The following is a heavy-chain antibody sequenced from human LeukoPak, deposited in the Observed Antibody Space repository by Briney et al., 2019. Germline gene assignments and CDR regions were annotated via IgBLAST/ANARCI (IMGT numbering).Heavy chain of an antibody. J-gene: IGHJ4*02. V-gene: IGHV1-8*03. CDR2: MNPNSGNT. D-gene: IGHD3-3*01. Sequence: ASVKVSCKASGGTFSSYTISWVRQAPGQGLEWMGWMNPNSGNTGYAQKFQGRVTITRNTSISTAYMELSSLRSEDTAVYYCARDEYLWSGYYPNQVFDYWGQGTLVTVSS. CDR1: GGTFSSYT. CDR3: ARDEYLWSGYYPNQVFDY.